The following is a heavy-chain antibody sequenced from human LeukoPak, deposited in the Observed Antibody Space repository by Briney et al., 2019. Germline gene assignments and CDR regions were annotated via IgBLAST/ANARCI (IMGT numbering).Heavy chain of an antibody. Sequence: SETLSLTCAVYGGSFSGYYWSWIRQPPGKGLEWIGEINHSGSTNYNPSLKSRVAISVDTSKNQFSLKLSSVTAADTAVYYCASIADSSGYYDEHDAFDIWGQGTMVTVSS. CDR2: INHSGST. J-gene: IGHJ3*02. D-gene: IGHD3-22*01. V-gene: IGHV4-34*01. CDR1: GGSFSGYY. CDR3: ASIADSSGYYDEHDAFDI.